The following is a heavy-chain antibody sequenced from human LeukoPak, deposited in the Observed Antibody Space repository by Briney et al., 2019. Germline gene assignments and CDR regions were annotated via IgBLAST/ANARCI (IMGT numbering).Heavy chain of an antibody. CDR2: IYYSGST. CDR1: GGSISGYY. Sequence: SETLSLTCTVSGGSISGYYWSWIRQPPGKGLEWIGYIYYSGSTNYNPSLKSRVTISVDTSKNQFSLKLSSVTAADTAVYYCARGLDDFDYWGQGTLVTVSS. CDR3: ARGLDDFDY. V-gene: IGHV4-59*01. J-gene: IGHJ4*02. D-gene: IGHD6-19*01.